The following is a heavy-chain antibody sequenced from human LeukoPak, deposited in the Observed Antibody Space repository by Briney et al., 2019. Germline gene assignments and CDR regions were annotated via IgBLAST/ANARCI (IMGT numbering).Heavy chain of an antibody. Sequence: GGSLRLSCAASGFTVSRSYISWVRQAPGKGLEWVSVIYTSGNTYYADSVKGRFTISRDNSKNTLYLQMNSLRAEDTAVYYCATDRSLSWFDYWGRGTLVTVSS. V-gene: IGHV3-53*01. J-gene: IGHJ4*02. CDR2: IYTSGNT. CDR1: GFTVSRSY. CDR3: ATDRSLSWFDY. D-gene: IGHD6-13*01.